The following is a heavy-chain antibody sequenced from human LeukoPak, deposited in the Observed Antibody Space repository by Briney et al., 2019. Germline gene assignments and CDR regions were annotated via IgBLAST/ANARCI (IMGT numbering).Heavy chain of an antibody. CDR2: INPNSGGT. D-gene: IGHD6-13*01. CDR3: ARDRQLGWFDP. Sequence: PSVKVSCKASGYTFTGYYMHWVRQAPGQGLEWMGWINPNSGGTNYAQKYQGRVTMTRDTSISTAYMELSRLRSDDTAVYNCARDRQLGWFDPWGQGTLVTVSS. CDR1: GYTFTGYY. V-gene: IGHV1-2*02. J-gene: IGHJ5*02.